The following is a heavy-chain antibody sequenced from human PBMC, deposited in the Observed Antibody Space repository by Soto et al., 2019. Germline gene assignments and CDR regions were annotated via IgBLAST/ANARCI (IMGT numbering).Heavy chain of an antibody. CDR1: GGSISSSSYY. CDR2: IYYSGYT. CDR3: ARANGYSYGIDY. V-gene: IGHV4-39*07. D-gene: IGHD5-18*01. J-gene: IGHJ4*02. Sequence: PSETLSLTCTVSGGSISSSSYYWGWIRQPPGKGLEWIGSIYYSGYTYYNPSLKSRVTISVDTSKNQFSLKLSSVTAADTAVYYCARANGYSYGIDYWGQGTLVTVSS.